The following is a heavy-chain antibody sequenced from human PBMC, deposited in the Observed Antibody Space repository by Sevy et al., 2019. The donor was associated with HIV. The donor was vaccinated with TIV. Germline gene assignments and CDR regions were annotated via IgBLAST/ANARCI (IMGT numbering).Heavy chain of an antibody. CDR3: ARGSDYYYDSSDAFDI. CDR1: GFTFSSYA. J-gene: IGHJ3*02. Sequence: GGSLRLSCAASGFTFSSYAMHWVRQAPGKGLEWVAVISYDGSNKYYADSVKGRFTISRVNSKNTLYRQMNSLRAEDTAVYYCARGSDYYYDSSDAFDIWGQGTMVTVSS. D-gene: IGHD3-22*01. V-gene: IGHV3-30-3*01. CDR2: ISYDGSNK.